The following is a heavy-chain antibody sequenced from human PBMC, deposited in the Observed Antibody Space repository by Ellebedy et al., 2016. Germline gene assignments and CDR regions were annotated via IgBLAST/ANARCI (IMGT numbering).Heavy chain of an antibody. CDR2: IYTSGST. CDR3: ARVGLDCSSTSCNSYYYYMDV. Sequence: LRLXXTVSGGSISSGSYYWSWIRQPAGKGLEWVGRIYTSGSTNYNPSLKSRVTMSVDTSKNQFSLKLSSVTAADTAVYYCARVGLDCSSTSCNSYYYYMDVWGKGTTVTVSS. CDR1: GGSISSGSYY. D-gene: IGHD2-2*01. V-gene: IGHV4-61*02. J-gene: IGHJ6*03.